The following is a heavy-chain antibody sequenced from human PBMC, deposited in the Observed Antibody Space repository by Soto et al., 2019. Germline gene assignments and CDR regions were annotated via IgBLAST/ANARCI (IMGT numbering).Heavy chain of an antibody. J-gene: IGHJ4*02. CDR1: GYTFSNYW. V-gene: IGHV5-51*01. CDR3: IRLSPQKRKIHLWFSD. CDR2: IYPSDSDT. D-gene: IGHD5-18*01. Sequence: GESLKISCKASGYTFSNYWIGWVRQTPGRGLEWMAFIYPSDSDTRLSPSWQGQVTISADNSISTAYLQWSSLRASDTAMYYCIRLSPQKRKIHLWFSDWGPGTLVTVSS.